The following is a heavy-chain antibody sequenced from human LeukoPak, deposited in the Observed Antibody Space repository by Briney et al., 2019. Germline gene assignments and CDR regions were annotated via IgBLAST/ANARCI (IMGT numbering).Heavy chain of an antibody. V-gene: IGHV3-33*01. Sequence: GRSLRLSCAASGFTFSRYGMHWVRQAPGKGLEWVAVIWYDGSNKDYADSVKGRFTISRDNSKNTLFLQMNSLRAEDTAVYYCAREAYYYDSSGYVHGAFDIWGQGTVVTVSS. CDR1: GFTFSRYG. CDR3: AREAYYYDSSGYVHGAFDI. J-gene: IGHJ3*02. CDR2: IWYDGSNK. D-gene: IGHD3-22*01.